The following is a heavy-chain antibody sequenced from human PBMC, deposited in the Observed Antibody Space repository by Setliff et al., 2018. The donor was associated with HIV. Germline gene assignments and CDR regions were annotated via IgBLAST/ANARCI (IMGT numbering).Heavy chain of an antibody. V-gene: IGHV4-4*02. Sequence: SETLSLTCTVSGDSIDSPHCWSWVRQSLEKGLEWIGEVCQRGGINYYPFFWSRAIISMDKPRSYFSLRLTSVTAADTAIYYCARWYTTGRGWFDPWGQGTLVTVSS. CDR3: ARWYTTGRGWFDP. CDR2: VCQRGGI. CDR1: GDSIDSPHC. D-gene: IGHD6-25*01. J-gene: IGHJ5*02.